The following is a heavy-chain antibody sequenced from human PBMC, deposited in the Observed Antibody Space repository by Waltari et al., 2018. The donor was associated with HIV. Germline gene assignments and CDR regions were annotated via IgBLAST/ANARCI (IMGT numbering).Heavy chain of an antibody. CDR3: ARDRPNYYDSSGYSSVFDV. CDR1: GFTVKSNN. Sequence: QLVESGGGLIQPGGSLRLSCAASGFTVKSNNVNWVRQAPGKGLEWVSVIYSGGSTYYADSVKGRFTISRDNSKNTIYLQMNSLRAEDTAVYYCARDRPNYYDSSGYSSVFDVWGQGTMVTVSS. D-gene: IGHD3-22*01. J-gene: IGHJ3*01. V-gene: IGHV3-53*01. CDR2: IYSGGST.